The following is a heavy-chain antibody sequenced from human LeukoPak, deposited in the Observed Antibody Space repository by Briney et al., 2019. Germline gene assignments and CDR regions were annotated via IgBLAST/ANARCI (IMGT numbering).Heavy chain of an antibody. CDR3: ARGIPLDY. V-gene: IGHV4-34*01. J-gene: IGHJ4*02. D-gene: IGHD2-21*01. CDR2: INHSGST. CDR1: GGSFSGYY. Sequence: SETLSLTCAVYGGSFSGYYWSWIRQPPGKGLEWIGEINHSGSTNYNPSLKSRVTISVDTSKNQFSLKLSSVTVADTAVYYCARGIPLDYWGQGTLVTVSS.